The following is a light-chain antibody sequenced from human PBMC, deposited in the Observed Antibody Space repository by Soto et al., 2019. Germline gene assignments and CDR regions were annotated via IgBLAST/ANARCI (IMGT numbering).Light chain of an antibody. CDR3: QQSNSPWT. CDR1: QNINNW. V-gene: IGKV1-5*03. Sequence: DIQMTQSPSTLSASVGDRVTITCRASQNINNWLAWYQQKPGKTPKVLIYTASTLESGVPSRFSGSGSGTEFTLTISSLQPDDFATYYCQQSNSPWTFGQGTKVDIK. J-gene: IGKJ1*01. CDR2: TAS.